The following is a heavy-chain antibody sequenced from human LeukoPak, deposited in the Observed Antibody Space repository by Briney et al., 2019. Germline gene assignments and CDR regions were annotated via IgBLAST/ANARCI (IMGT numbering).Heavy chain of an antibody. V-gene: IGHV1-24*01. J-gene: IGHJ4*02. CDR2: FDPEDGET. D-gene: IGHD6-19*01. CDR1: GYTLTELS. Sequence: ASVKVSCKVSGYTLTELSMHWVRQAPGKGLEWMGGFDPEDGETIYAQKFQGRVAMTEDTSTDTAYMELSSLRSEDTAVYYCATEIYSSGWYVVGGVYWGQGTLVTVSS. CDR3: ATEIYSSGWYVVGGVY.